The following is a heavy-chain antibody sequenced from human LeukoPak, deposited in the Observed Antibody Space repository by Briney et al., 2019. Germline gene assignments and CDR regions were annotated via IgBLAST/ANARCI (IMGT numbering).Heavy chain of an antibody. D-gene: IGHD3-22*01. Sequence: GASVKVSCKASGYTFTKYGLSWVRQAPGQGLEWMGIINPSGGSTSYAQKFQGRVTMTRDTSTSTVYMELSSLRSEDTAVYYCARDYYDSSAVEYFQHWGQGTLVTVSS. CDR3: ARDYYDSSAVEYFQH. V-gene: IGHV1-46*01. J-gene: IGHJ1*01. CDR2: INPSGGST. CDR1: GYTFTKYG.